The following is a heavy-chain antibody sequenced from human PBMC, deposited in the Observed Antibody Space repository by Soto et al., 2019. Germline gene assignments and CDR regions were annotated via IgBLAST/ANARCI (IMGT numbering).Heavy chain of an antibody. Sequence: QVQLVESGGGVVQPGRSLRLSCAASGFTFSSYGMHWVRQAPGKGLEWVAVISYDGSNKYYEDSVKGRFTISRDNSKNTLYLQMNSLRAEDTAVYYCAKDTARGGIAVAGRAIYYYYYGMDVWGQGTTVTVSS. D-gene: IGHD6-19*01. J-gene: IGHJ6*02. V-gene: IGHV3-30*18. CDR2: ISYDGSNK. CDR3: AKDTARGGIAVAGRAIYYYYYGMDV. CDR1: GFTFSSYG.